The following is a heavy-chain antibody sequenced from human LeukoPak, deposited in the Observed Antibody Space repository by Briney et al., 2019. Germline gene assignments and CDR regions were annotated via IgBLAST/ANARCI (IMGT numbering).Heavy chain of an antibody. D-gene: IGHD6-6*01. CDR1: GFTSSNYG. CDR3: ARTGYSSSSGWAYYYYYYMDV. J-gene: IGHJ6*03. CDR2: ISSSSSTI. V-gene: IGHV3-48*02. Sequence: GGSLRLSCAASGFTSSNYGMHWVRQAPGKGLEWVSYISSSSSTIYYADSVKGRFTISRDNAKNSLYLQMNSLRDEDTAVYYCARTGYSSSSGWAYYYYYYMDVWGKGTTVTVSS.